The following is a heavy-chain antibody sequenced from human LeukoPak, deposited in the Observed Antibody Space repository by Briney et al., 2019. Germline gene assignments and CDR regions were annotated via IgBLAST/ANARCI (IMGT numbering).Heavy chain of an antibody. V-gene: IGHV3-23*01. D-gene: IGHD3/OR15-3a*01. CDR2: ISGSGTNT. Sequence: PGGSLRLSCAPSEFTFSNHAMNWVRQAPGKGVEWVSSISGSGTNTYYADSVKGRFTISRDNSKNTLYLQMNSLRAEDTAVYYCAKQRPYYDFWGPFEYRGEGIPVLVSS. CDR1: EFTFSNHA. CDR3: AKQRPYYDFWGPFEY. J-gene: IGHJ4*02.